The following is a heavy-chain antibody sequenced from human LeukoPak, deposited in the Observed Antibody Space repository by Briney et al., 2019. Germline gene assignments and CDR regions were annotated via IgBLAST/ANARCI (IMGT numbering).Heavy chain of an antibody. CDR1: GFTFSAYG. CDR3: ARDSLRFLERPPDYHFYYMDV. J-gene: IGHJ6*03. D-gene: IGHD3-3*01. CDR2: ILYDGINK. V-gene: IGHV3-33*01. Sequence: GGSLRLSCAASGFTFSAYGMHWVRQAPGKGLDWVTFILYDGINKYYADSVKGRFTISRDNSKNTLYLQMNSLRAEDTAVYFCARDSLRFLERPPDYHFYYMDVWGKGTTVTVSS.